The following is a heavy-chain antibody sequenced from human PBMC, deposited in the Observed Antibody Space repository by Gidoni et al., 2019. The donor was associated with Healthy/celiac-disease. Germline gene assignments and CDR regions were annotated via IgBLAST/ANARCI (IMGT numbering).Heavy chain of an antibody. V-gene: IGHV1-18*01. Sequence: QVQLVQPGAEVKKPGASVKVSCQASGYTFTSYGIRWVRQAPGQGLEWMGWIRAYNGNTSYAQKLQGRVTMTPDTSTSTAYMELRSLRSDDTAVYYCARLKHDWGDAFDIWGQGTMVTVSS. D-gene: IGHD3-9*01. CDR3: ARLKHDWGDAFDI. CDR1: GYTFTSYG. J-gene: IGHJ3*02. CDR2: IRAYNGNT.